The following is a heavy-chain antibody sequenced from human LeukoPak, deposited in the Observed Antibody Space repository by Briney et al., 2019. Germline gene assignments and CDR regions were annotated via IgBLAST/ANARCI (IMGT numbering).Heavy chain of an antibody. Sequence: GGSLRLSCAASGFTFSSYSMSWVRQAPGKGLEWVSAICGCGGSTYYADSVKGRFTISRDNSKNTLYLQMDGLRAEDTAVYYCATPVHTVAGFVYWVQGTLVTVCS. CDR2: ICGCGGST. CDR3: ATPVHTVAGFVY. CDR1: GFTFSSYS. D-gene: IGHD6-19*01. V-gene: IGHV3-23*01. J-gene: IGHJ4*02.